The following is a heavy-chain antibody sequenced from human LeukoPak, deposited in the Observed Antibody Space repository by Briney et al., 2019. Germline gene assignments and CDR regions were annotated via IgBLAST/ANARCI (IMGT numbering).Heavy chain of an antibody. CDR3: ARDGFRVTTTFTYYYYYYMDV. CDR1: GYRFTGYH. CDR2: INSHTGAT. J-gene: IGHJ6*03. D-gene: IGHD4-11*01. Sequence: ASVKVSCKASGYRFTGYHIHWVRQAPGQGLEWVGWINSHTGATNYAQKFQGRVTMTRDTSVSTASMELNRLKSDDTAVYYCARDGFRVTTTFTYYYYYYMDVWGEGTTVTVSS. V-gene: IGHV1-2*02.